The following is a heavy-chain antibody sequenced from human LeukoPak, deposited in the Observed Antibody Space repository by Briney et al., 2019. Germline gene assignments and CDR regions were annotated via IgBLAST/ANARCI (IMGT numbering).Heavy chain of an antibody. Sequence: PGGSLRLSCAASGFTFSSYGMHWVRQAPGKGLEWVAFIRYDGSNKHYADSVKGRFTISRDNSKNTLYLQMNSLRAEDTAVYYCAKDLRYYDSSGYWGQGTLVTVSS. CDR2: IRYDGSNK. J-gene: IGHJ4*02. V-gene: IGHV3-30*02. D-gene: IGHD3-22*01. CDR1: GFTFSSYG. CDR3: AKDLRYYDSSGY.